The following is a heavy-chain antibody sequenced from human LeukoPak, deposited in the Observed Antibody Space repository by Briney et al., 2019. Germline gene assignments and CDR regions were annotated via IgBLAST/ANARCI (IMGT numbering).Heavy chain of an antibody. CDR2: IYTSGST. CDR1: GGSISSGSYY. D-gene: IGHD6-13*01. V-gene: IGHV4-61*02. J-gene: IGHJ3*02. CDR3: ARDGGIAGRDRREDAERLDAFDI. Sequence: PSETLSLTCTVSGGSISSGSYYWSWIRQPAGKGLEWIGRIYTSGSTNYNPSLKSRVTISVDTSKNQFSLKLSSVTAADTAVYYCARDGGIAGRDRREDAERLDAFDIWGQGTMVTVSS.